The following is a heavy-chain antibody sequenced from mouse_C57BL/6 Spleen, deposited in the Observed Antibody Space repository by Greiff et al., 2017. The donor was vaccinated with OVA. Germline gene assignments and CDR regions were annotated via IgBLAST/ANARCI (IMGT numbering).Heavy chain of an antibody. J-gene: IGHJ4*01. CDR2: INPSTGGT. CDR3: ARWDYYGSSRAMDY. CDR1: GYSFTGYY. D-gene: IGHD1-1*01. Sequence: EVKLMESGPELVKPGASVKISCKASGYSFTGYYMNWVKQSPEKSLEWIGEINPSTGGTTYNQKFKAKATLTVDKSSSTAYMQLKSLTSEDSAVYYCARWDYYGSSRAMDYWGQGTSVTVSS. V-gene: IGHV1-42*01.